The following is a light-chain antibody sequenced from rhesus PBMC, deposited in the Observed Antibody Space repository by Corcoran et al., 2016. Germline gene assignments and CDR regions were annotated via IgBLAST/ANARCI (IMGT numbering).Light chain of an antibody. CDR3: LQYNSDPLT. CDR2: DAS. CDR1: RGISNY. V-gene: IGKV1-43*02. Sequence: DIQMTQSPSSLSASVGDRVTITCRASRGISNYLSWYQQKPGKPPKLLIYDASTLQSGVPSRVSGSGSGTDFTLTISSLQPEDFATYYCLQYNSDPLTFGPGTKLDIK. J-gene: IGKJ3*01.